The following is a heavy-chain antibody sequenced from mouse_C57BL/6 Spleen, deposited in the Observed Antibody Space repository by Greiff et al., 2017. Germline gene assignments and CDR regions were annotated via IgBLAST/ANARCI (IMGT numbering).Heavy chain of an antibody. CDR2: ISSGGDYI. CDR3: TRPGSSWYFDV. CDR1: GFTFRSYA. V-gene: IGHV5-9-1*02. D-gene: IGHD1-1*01. Sequence: EVQGVESGEGLVKPGGSLKLSCAASGFTFRSYAMSWVRQTPEKRLEWVAYISSGGDYIYYADTVTGRFTISRDNARNTLYLQRSSLKSEDTAMYYCTRPGSSWYFDVWGTGTTVTGSS. J-gene: IGHJ1*03.